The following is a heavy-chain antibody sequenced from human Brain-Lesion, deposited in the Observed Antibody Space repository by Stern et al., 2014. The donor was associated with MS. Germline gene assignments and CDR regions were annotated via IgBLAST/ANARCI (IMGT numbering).Heavy chain of an antibody. Sequence: VQLVESGPGLVKPSQTLSLSCTVSGGSISSGGYYWSWIRQPAGKGLEWIGRIFNSGRTRYKPPLKSRVTISIDTPKNQFSLRLNSMTAADTAVYYCARGRVVPGFQYYATDVWGQGTTVIVSS. CDR3: ARGRVVPGFQYYATDV. CDR2: IFNSGRT. CDR1: GGSISSGGYY. J-gene: IGHJ6*02. V-gene: IGHV4-61*02. D-gene: IGHD2-2*01.